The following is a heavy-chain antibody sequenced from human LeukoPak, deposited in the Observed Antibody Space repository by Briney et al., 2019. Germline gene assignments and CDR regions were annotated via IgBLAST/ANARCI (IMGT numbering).Heavy chain of an antibody. D-gene: IGHD5-24*01. J-gene: IGHJ4*02. Sequence: PGGSLRLSCAASGCTFSNAWMTWVRQAPAKGLERDGRIKSKNDGETTDYAAPEKGRFTISRDASKNTLYLQMSSLKSDATAVYYCLMAYFDYWGQGTLVTVSS. CDR2: IKSKNDGETT. V-gene: IGHV3-15*01. CDR3: LMAYFDY. CDR1: GCTFSNAW.